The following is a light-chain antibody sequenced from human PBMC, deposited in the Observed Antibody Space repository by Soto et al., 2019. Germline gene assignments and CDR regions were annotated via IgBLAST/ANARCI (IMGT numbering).Light chain of an antibody. J-gene: IGKJ1*01. V-gene: IGKV1-5*03. CDR1: QSISTW. Sequence: DIQLTQSPSTLSASVGDRVTITCRASQSISTWLAWYQQEPGKAPKLLIHKTSSLQSGVPSRFSGSGSGTDFTLTISSLHPDDFATYYCQQYNSYSPTSGQGTKVDIK. CDR2: KTS. CDR3: QQYNSYSPT.